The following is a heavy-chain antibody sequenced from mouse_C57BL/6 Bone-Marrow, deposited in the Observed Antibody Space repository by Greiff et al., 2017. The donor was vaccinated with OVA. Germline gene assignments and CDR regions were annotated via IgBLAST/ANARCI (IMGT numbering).Heavy chain of an antibody. CDR3: TTWGRAY. Sequence: EVQLQQSGAELVRPGASAKLSCTASGFNIKDDYMHWVKQRPEQGLEWIGWIDPENGDTEYASKFQGKATITADTSSNTAYLQLSSLTSEDTAVYYCTTWGRAYWGQGTLVTVSA. D-gene: IGHD3-3*01. CDR1: GFNIKDDY. V-gene: IGHV14-4*01. CDR2: IDPENGDT. J-gene: IGHJ3*01.